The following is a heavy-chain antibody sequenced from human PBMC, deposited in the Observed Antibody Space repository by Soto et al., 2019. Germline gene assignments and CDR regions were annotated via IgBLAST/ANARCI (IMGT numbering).Heavy chain of an antibody. Sequence: QVLLVQSGAEVKKPGASVKVSCKASGYKFTDYYIHWVRQAPGHGPEWMGWVNPKRGDAVYAQKFQGWVTMTRDTASTTAYMEMNKLNSDDSAIYYCARDPGIPGRFWYFDLWGHSTLITVSS. D-gene: IGHD3-3*01. J-gene: IGHJ2*01. CDR1: GYKFTDYY. CDR2: VNPKRGDA. V-gene: IGHV1-2*04. CDR3: ARDPGIPGRFWYFDL.